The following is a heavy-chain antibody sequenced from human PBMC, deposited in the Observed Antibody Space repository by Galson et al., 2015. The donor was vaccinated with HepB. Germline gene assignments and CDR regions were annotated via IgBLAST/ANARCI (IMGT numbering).Heavy chain of an antibody. CDR3: ARDDLIAQHH. CDR1: GYTFTSYY. Sequence: SVKVSCKASGYTFTSYYMHWVRQAPGQGLEWMGIINPSGGSTSYAQKLQGRVTMTRDTSTSTVYMELSSLRSDDTAVYYCARDDLIAQHHWGQGTLVTVSS. V-gene: IGHV1-46*04. CDR2: INPSGGST. J-gene: IGHJ4*02. D-gene: IGHD3-22*01.